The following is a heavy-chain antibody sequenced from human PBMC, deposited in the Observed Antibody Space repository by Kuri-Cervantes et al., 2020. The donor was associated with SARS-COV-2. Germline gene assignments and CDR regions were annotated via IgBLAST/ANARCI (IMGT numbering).Heavy chain of an antibody. V-gene: IGHV4-4*07. D-gene: IGHD2-15*01. CDR3: ARQEVVAATNWFDP. CDR1: GDSGSISSYY. CDR2: IHTSGSS. J-gene: IGHJ5*02. Sequence: SETLSLTCSVSGDSGSISSYYWSWIRQPAGKGLEWIGRIHTSGSSNYNPSLRSRVTMSVDTSKNQVSLKLSSVTAADTAVYYCARQEVVAATNWFDPWGQGTLVTVSS.